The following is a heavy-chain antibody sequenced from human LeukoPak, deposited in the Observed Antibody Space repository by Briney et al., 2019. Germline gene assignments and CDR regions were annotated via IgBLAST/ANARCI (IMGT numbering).Heavy chain of an antibody. CDR1: GFTFSSYA. J-gene: IGHJ4*02. Sequence: GGSLRLSCAASGFTFSSYAMSWVRQAPGKGLEWVSAISGSGGSTHYADSVKGRFTISRDNSKNTLYLQMNSLRAEDTAVYYCAKDGQWLGNRPFDYWGQGTLVTVSS. CDR3: AKDGQWLGNRPFDY. CDR2: ISGSGGST. V-gene: IGHV3-23*01. D-gene: IGHD6-19*01.